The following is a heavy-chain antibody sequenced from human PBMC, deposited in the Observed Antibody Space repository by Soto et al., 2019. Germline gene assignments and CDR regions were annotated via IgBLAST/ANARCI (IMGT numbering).Heavy chain of an antibody. CDR3: ARDLGSSGWTKDVEFDY. Sequence: GGSLRLSCAASGFTFSSYSMNWVRQAPGKGLEWVSYISSSSSTIYYADSVKGRFTISRDNAKNSLYLQMNSLRDEDTAVYYCARDLGSSGWTKDVEFDYWGQGTLVTVSS. CDR2: ISSSSSTI. CDR1: GFTFSSYS. V-gene: IGHV3-48*02. J-gene: IGHJ4*02. D-gene: IGHD6-19*01.